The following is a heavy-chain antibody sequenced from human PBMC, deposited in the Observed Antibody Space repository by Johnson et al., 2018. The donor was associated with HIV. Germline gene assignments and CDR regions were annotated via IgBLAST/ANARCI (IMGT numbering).Heavy chain of an antibody. V-gene: IGHV3-30*04. Sequence: QMQLVESGGGVVQSGRSLRLSCEASGFTFSNYAMHWVRQAPGKGLEWVAVVSYDGSNKYYIDSVKGRFTISRDNSNNTLYLQMNGLRAEDTAMFYCARESLLPAMTAFDIWGQGTMVTVSS. D-gene: IGHD2-2*01. CDR1: GFTFSNYA. J-gene: IGHJ3*02. CDR3: ARESLLPAMTAFDI. CDR2: VSYDGSNK.